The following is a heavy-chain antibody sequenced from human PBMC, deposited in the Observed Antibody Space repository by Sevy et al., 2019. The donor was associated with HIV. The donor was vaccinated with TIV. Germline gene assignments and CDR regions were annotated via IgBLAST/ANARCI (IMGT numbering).Heavy chain of an antibody. J-gene: IGHJ4*02. CDR3: ARESGGGGNSDY. CDR2: INPGGGSR. V-gene: IGHV1-46*03. D-gene: IGHD2-21*01. CDR1: GYTFTNYY. Sequence: ASVKVSCKASGYTFTNYYIHWVRQAPGQGLEWMGIINPGGGSRSYAQKFQGRVTMTRDTSRSTVYMGLSSLGSEDTAVYYCARESGGGGNSDYWGQGTLVTVSS.